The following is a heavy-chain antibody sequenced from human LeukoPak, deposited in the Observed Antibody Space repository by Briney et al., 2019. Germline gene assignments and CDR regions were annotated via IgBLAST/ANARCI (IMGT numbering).Heavy chain of an antibody. CDR3: ARDQGGATSFDWFDP. V-gene: IGHV3-30-3*01. CDR1: GFTFSSYA. J-gene: IGHJ5*02. Sequence: GSLRLSCAASGFTFSSYAMHWVRQAPGKGLEWVAVISYDGSNKYYADSVKGRFTISRDNSKNTLYLQMSSLRAEDTAVYYCARDQGGATSFDWFDPWGQGTLVTVSS. CDR2: ISYDGSNK. D-gene: IGHD1-26*01.